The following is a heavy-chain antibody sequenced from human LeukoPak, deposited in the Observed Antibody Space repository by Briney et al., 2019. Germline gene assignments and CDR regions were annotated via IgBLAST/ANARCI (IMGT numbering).Heavy chain of an antibody. Sequence: SETLSLTCTVSGGSISSGSYYWSWIRQPAGKGLEWTGRIYTTGSTNYNPSLWSRVTISIDTPKNQFSLKLSSVTAADSAVYFCARDGIAVAGTGGTVYWGQGTLVTVSS. CDR2: IYTTGST. CDR3: ARDGIAVAGTGGTVY. CDR1: GGSISSGSYY. D-gene: IGHD6-19*01. V-gene: IGHV4-61*02. J-gene: IGHJ4*02.